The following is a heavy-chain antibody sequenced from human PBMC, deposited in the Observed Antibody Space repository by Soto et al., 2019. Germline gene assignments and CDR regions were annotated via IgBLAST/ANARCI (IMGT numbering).Heavy chain of an antibody. CDR1: GGTFSSYA. J-gene: IGHJ5*02. CDR2: IIPIFGTA. V-gene: IGHV1-69*13. Sequence: SVKVSCKASGGTFSSYAISWVRQAPGQGLERMGGIIPIFGTANYAQKFQGRVTITADESTSTAYMELSSLRSEDTAVYYFASSIAVAGPPYWFDPWGQGTLVTVSS. D-gene: IGHD6-19*01. CDR3: ASSIAVAGPPYWFDP.